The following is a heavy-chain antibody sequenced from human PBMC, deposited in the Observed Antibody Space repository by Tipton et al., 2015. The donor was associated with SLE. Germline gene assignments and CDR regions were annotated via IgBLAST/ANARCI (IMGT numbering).Heavy chain of an antibody. Sequence: SLRLSCAASGFTFSSYAMHWVRQAPGKGLEWVANIKQDGSEKYYVDSVKGRFTISRDNAKNSLYLQMNSLRAEDTAVYYCARGTMITFGGVIIPNFDYWGQGTLVTVSS. CDR2: IKQDGSEK. J-gene: IGHJ4*02. D-gene: IGHD3-16*02. CDR1: GFTFSSYA. CDR3: ARGTMITFGGVIIPNFDY. V-gene: IGHV3-7*03.